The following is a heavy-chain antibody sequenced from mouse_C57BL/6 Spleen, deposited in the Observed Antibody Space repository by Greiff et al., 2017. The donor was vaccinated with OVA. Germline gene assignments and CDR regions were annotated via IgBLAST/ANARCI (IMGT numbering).Heavy chain of an antibody. CDR3: ARYYYVNNYAMDY. Sequence: EVQVVESGGGLVQPGGSLSLSCAASGFTFTDYYMSWVRQPPGKALEWLGFIRNNANGYTTEYSASVKGRFTSSRDNSQSILYLPMNALRAEDSATYYCARYYYVNNYAMDYWGQGTSVTVSS. V-gene: IGHV7-3*01. J-gene: IGHJ4*01. D-gene: IGHD2-1*01. CDR1: GFTFTDYY. CDR2: IRNNANGYTT.